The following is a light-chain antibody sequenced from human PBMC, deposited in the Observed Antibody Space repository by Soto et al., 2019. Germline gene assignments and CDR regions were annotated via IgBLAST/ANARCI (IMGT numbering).Light chain of an antibody. CDR3: QQYNNWYT. CDR2: GAS. V-gene: IGKV3-15*01. Sequence: EIVMTQSPATLSVSPGERATLSCRASQRVSSNLAWYQQKPGQAPRLLIYGASTRATGIPARFSGSGCGTEFTLTISSLQSEDFAVYYCQQYNNWYTFGQGTKLEIK. J-gene: IGKJ2*01. CDR1: QRVSSN.